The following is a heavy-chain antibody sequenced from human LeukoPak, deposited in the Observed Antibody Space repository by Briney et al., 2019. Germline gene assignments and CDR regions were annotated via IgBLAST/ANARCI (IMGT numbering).Heavy chain of an antibody. CDR3: ARDYGGNSGFFDY. Sequence: GGFLRLSCAASGFTFDDHGMSWVRQAPGKGLEWDSGISWSGGTTGYADSVKGRFSISRDNAKNSLYLQMNSLRAEDTALYYCARDYGGNSGFFDYWGQGTLVTVSS. D-gene: IGHD4-23*01. CDR1: GFTFDDHG. J-gene: IGHJ4*02. V-gene: IGHV3-20*04. CDR2: ISWSGGTT.